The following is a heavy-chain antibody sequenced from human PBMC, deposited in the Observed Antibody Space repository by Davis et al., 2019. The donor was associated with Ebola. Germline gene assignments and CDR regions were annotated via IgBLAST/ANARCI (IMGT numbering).Heavy chain of an antibody. Sequence: SETLSLTCAVYGGSFSGYYWSWIRQPPGKGLEWIGEINHSGSTNYSPSLKSRVTISVDTSKNQFSLKLSSVTAADTAVYYCARVRRGSWLYRYFDLWGRGTLVTVSS. V-gene: IGHV4-34*01. CDR3: ARVRRGSWLYRYFDL. J-gene: IGHJ2*01. CDR2: INHSGST. CDR1: GGSFSGYY. D-gene: IGHD6-13*01.